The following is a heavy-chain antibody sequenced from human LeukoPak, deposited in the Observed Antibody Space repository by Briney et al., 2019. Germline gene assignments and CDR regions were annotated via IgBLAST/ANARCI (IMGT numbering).Heavy chain of an antibody. CDR1: GASFTSSNDY. CDR2: IYYNGVT. D-gene: IGHD5-12*01. Sequence: SETLSLTCTVSGASFTSSNDYWLWLRQPPGKALAWLGSIYYNGVTYYNLSLKSRVTISVDTSKYQCSLRLSSVTAADTAVYYCARADSGYDWIGDLDYWGQGTLVTVSS. V-gene: IGHV4-39*07. CDR3: ARADSGYDWIGDLDY. J-gene: IGHJ4*02.